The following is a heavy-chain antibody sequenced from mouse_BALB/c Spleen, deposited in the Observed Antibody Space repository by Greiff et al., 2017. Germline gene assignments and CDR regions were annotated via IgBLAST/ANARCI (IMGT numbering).Heavy chain of an antibody. CDR3: ARDYYGGGYYAMDY. Sequence: QVQLQQSGAELMKPGASVKISCKATGYTFSSYWIEWVKQRPGHGLEWIGEILPGSGSTNYNEKFKGKATFTADTSSNTAYMQLSSLTSEDSAVYYCARDYYGGGYYAMDYWGQGTSVTVSS. CDR1: GYTFSSYW. V-gene: IGHV1-9*01. CDR2: ILPGSGST. D-gene: IGHD1-1*02. J-gene: IGHJ4*01.